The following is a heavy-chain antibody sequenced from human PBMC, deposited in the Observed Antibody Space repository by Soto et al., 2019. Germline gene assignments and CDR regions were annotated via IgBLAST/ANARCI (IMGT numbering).Heavy chain of an antibody. D-gene: IGHD3-3*01. CDR1: GFTFSSYS. CDR3: ARGPTELRFLEWLDFDY. CDR2: ISSSSSYI. V-gene: IGHV3-21*01. Sequence: GSLRLSCAASGFTFSSYSMNWVRQAPGKGLEWVSSISSSSSYIYYADSVKGRFTISRDNAKNSLYLQMNSLRAEDTAVYYCARGPTELRFLEWLDFDYWGQGTLVTVSS. J-gene: IGHJ4*02.